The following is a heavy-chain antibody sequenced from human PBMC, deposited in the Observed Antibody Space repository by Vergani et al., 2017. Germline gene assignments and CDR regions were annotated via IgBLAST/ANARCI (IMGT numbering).Heavy chain of an antibody. CDR1: GYTFTSYD. J-gene: IGHJ5*02. V-gene: IGHV1-8*01. D-gene: IGHD6-13*01. CDR2: MNPNSGNT. CDR3: ARGASRYSSSWYGGWFDP. Sequence: QVQLVPSGAEVKTPGASVTVSCKASGYTFTSYDINWVRQATGQGLEWMGWMNPNSGNTGYAQKFQGRVTMTRNTAISTAYMELSSLRSEDTAVYYCARGASRYSSSWYGGWFDPWGQGTLVTVSS.